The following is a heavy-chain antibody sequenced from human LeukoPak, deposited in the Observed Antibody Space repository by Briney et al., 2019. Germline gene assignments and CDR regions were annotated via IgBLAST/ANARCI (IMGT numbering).Heavy chain of an antibody. D-gene: IGHD3-22*01. J-gene: IGHJ4*02. V-gene: IGHV3-53*01. Sequence: GGSLRLSCAASGFAFSTNYMSWVRQAPGKGLEWVSVIYSGGSPYYADSVKGRFTISRDNSKNTLYLQMNSLRAEDTAVYYCARDLNYYDSSGYGHWGQGTLVTVSS. CDR1: GFAFSTNY. CDR2: IYSGGSP. CDR3: ARDLNYYDSSGYGH.